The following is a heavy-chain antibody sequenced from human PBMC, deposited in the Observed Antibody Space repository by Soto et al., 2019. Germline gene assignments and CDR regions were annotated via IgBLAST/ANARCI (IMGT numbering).Heavy chain of an antibody. D-gene: IGHD3-3*01. CDR3: ASLRYDFWSGYFDY. J-gene: IGHJ4*02. CDR2: IYYSGST. Sequence: SETLSLTCTVSGGSISSYYWSWIRQPPGKGLEWIGYIYYSGSTNYNPSLKSRVTISVDTSKNQFSLKLSSLTAADTAVYYCASLRYDFWSGYFDYWGQGTLVTVSS. CDR1: GGSISSYY. V-gene: IGHV4-59*08.